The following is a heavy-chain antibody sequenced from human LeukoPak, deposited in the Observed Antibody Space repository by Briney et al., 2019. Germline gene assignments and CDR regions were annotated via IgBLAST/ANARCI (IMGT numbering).Heavy chain of an antibody. CDR2: INPNSGGT. V-gene: IGHV1-2*02. CDR3: ARYNRYYYYGMDV. J-gene: IGHJ6*02. Sequence: GASVKVSCKASEYTFTGYYMHWVRQAPGQGLEWMGWINPNSGGTNYAQKFQGRVTMTRDTSISTAYMELSRLRSDDTAVYYCARYNRYYYYGMDVWGQGTTVTVSS. D-gene: IGHD1-14*01. CDR1: EYTFTGYY.